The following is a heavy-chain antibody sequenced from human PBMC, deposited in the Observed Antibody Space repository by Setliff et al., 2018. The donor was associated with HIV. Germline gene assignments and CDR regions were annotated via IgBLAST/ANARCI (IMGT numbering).Heavy chain of an antibody. Sequence: ASVKVSCKASGYTFTSYYMHWVRQAPGQGLDWMGGFIPVIGTTNYAQKFQGRVTITADKATRTVYMELGGLRSEDTALYYCARAARGGLQYGPTGHAFDIWGQGTMVTVS. CDR2: FIPVIGTT. CDR3: ARAARGGLQYGPTGHAFDI. D-gene: IGHD1-1*01. J-gene: IGHJ3*02. CDR1: GYTFTSYY. V-gene: IGHV1-69*06.